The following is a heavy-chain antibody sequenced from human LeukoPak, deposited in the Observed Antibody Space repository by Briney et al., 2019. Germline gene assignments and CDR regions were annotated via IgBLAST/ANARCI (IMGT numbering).Heavy chain of an antibody. J-gene: IGHJ4*02. V-gene: IGHV4-34*01. D-gene: IGHD1-26*01. CDR2: INHSGST. Sequence: SETLSLTCAVYGGSFSGYYWSWIRQPPGKGLEWIGEINHSGSTNYNPSLKSRVTISVDTSKNQFSLKLSSVTAADTAVYYCASSGSYYPHPWGYWGQGTLVTVSS. CDR3: ASSGSYYPHPWGY. CDR1: GGSFSGYY.